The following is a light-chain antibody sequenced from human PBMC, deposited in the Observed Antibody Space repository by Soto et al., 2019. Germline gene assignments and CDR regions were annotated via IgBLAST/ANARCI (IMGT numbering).Light chain of an antibody. V-gene: IGKV3-11*01. CDR3: QHRTNWPPVT. CDR1: QSVGSH. CDR2: DAS. J-gene: IGKJ5*01. Sequence: DSVLTQSPATLSLSPGERVALSCRASQSVGSHLAWYQHKPGQAPRLLIYDASSRATGIPARFSGSGSGTDFTLTISSLEPEDFAVYYCQHRTNWPPVTFGQGTRLDVK.